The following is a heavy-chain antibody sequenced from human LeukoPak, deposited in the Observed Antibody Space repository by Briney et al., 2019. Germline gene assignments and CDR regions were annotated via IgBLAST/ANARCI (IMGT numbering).Heavy chain of an antibody. V-gene: IGHV3-7*03. Sequence: GGSLRLSCAASGFTFSGYWMNWARQAPGKGLEWVASINHNGNVNYYVDSVKGRFTVSRDSAKNSLYLQMNSLRPEDTALYYCVKDMDPGGADVWGQGTTVTVSS. J-gene: IGHJ6*02. CDR2: INHNGNVN. CDR1: GFTFSGYW. D-gene: IGHD3-10*01. CDR3: VKDMDPGGADV.